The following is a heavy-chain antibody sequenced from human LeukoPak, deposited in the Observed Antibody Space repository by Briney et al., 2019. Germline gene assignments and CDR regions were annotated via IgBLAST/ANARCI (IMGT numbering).Heavy chain of an antibody. CDR2: INPNSGGT. CDR3: ARDFSGAHFDA. D-gene: IGHD7-27*01. V-gene: IGHV1-2*02. CDR1: GYTFTGYY. Sequence: ASVKVSCKASGYTFTGYYMHWVRQAPGQGLEWVGWINPNSGGTNSAQKFQGRVTMTRDTSISTAYMELSSLRSADTAMYYCARDFSGAHFDAWGQGTLVTVSS. J-gene: IGHJ4*02.